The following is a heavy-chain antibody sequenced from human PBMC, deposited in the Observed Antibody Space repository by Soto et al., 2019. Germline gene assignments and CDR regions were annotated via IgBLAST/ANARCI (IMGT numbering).Heavy chain of an antibody. Sequence: SVKVSCKASGGTFSSYAISWVRQAPGQGLEWMGGITPIFGTANYAQKFQGRVTITADESTSTAYMELSSLRSEDTAVYYCARNLVVVAATPSWFDPWGQGTLVTVSS. CDR2: ITPIFGTA. J-gene: IGHJ5*02. V-gene: IGHV1-69*13. D-gene: IGHD2-15*01. CDR1: GGTFSSYA. CDR3: ARNLVVVAATPSWFDP.